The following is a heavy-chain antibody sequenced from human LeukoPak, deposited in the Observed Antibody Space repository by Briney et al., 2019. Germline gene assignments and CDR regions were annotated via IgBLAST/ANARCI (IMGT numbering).Heavy chain of an antibody. Sequence: ASVKVSCKASGYTFISNTTHWVRQAPGQRLEWMGWINPGNGNTRYSQKFQGRVTITADTSATTAYMELSSLTSDDTAIYYCARVHATTWSGDYWGQGSLVTVSS. CDR3: ARVHATTWSGDY. V-gene: IGHV1-3*01. CDR1: GYTFISNT. CDR2: INPGNGNT. J-gene: IGHJ4*02. D-gene: IGHD1-14*01.